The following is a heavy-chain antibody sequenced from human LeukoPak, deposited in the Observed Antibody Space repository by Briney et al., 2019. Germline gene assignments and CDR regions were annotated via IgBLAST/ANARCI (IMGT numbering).Heavy chain of an antibody. D-gene: IGHD3-3*02. CDR2: INPNSGGT. V-gene: IGHV1-2*02. CDR3: ARDSERSEGIFDY. J-gene: IGHJ4*02. CDR1: GYTFTGYY. Sequence: ASVKVSCKASGYTFTGYYMHWVRQAPGQGLEWMGWINPNSGGTNYAQKFQGRVTMTRDTSISTAYMELSRLRSDDTAVYYCARDSERSEGIFDYWGQGTLVTVSS.